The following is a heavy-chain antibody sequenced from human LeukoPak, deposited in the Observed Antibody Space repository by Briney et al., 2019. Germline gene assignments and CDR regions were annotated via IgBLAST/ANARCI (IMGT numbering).Heavy chain of an antibody. CDR1: AGTFSSYT. Sequence: AVKVSCNSSAGTFSSYTISWVRQAPAQGIGWMGVTILTYGTANYAQKFQGKVTITTDASTSTAYMELSSLRSEDTAVYYCASNSGSGDAFYIWGQGTMVTVSS. CDR2: TILTYGTA. D-gene: IGHD1-26*01. V-gene: IGHV1-69*05. J-gene: IGHJ3*02. CDR3: ASNSGSGDAFYI.